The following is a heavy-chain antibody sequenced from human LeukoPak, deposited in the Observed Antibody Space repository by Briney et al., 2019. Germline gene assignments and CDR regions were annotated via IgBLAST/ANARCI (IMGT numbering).Heavy chain of an antibody. CDR3: ARPWFGGNSYLGVDY. V-gene: IGHV3-23*01. J-gene: IGHJ4*02. CDR1: GFTFSSYA. Sequence: GGSLRLSCAASGFTFSSYAMSWVRQAPGKGLEWVSAISGSGGSTYYADSVKGRFTISRDNSKNTLYLQMNSLRAEDTAVYYCARPWFGGNSYLGVDYWGQGTLVTVSS. D-gene: IGHD2-21*02. CDR2: ISGSGGST.